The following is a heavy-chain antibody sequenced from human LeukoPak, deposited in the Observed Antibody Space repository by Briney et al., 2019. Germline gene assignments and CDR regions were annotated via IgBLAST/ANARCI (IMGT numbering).Heavy chain of an antibody. CDR3: ARLYDSSGYPFDY. Sequence: GESLKISCKGSGYSFPSFWIGWVRQRPGKGLEWMGIIYPGDSDTRYSPSFEGQVTISADKSISTAYLQWRSLKASDTAMYYCARLYDSSGYPFDYWGQGTLVTVSS. CDR2: IYPGDSDT. D-gene: IGHD3-22*01. V-gene: IGHV5-51*01. CDR1: GYSFPSFW. J-gene: IGHJ4*02.